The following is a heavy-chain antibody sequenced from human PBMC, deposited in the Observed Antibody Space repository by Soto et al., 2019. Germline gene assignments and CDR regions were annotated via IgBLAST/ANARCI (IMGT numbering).Heavy chain of an antibody. V-gene: IGHV4-39*01. CDR2: IYYRGST. Sequence: QLQLQESGPGLVKPSETLSLTCTVSGGSISSSSYYWGWTRQPPGKGLEWIGSIYYRGSTYYNASLKIRVTISVHTSKNHFSLKLSSVSAADTAVYYCARHNTVTTCRSAFDIWGQGTMVTVSS. D-gene: IGHD4-17*01. CDR3: ARHNTVTTCRSAFDI. CDR1: GGSISSSSYY. J-gene: IGHJ3*02.